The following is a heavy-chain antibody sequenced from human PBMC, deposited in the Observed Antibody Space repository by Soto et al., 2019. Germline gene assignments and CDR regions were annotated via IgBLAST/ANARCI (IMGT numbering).Heavy chain of an antibody. CDR2: TYYRSKWYN. Sequence: SQTLSLTCAISGDSVSSNSAAWNWIRQSPSRGLEWLGRTYYRSKWYNDYAVSVKGRITINPDTSKNQFSLQLNSVSPEDTAVYYCADGGWPNNWFDPWGQGTLVTVSS. D-gene: IGHD6-19*01. CDR1: GDSVSSNSAA. V-gene: IGHV6-1*01. CDR3: ADGGWPNNWFDP. J-gene: IGHJ5*02.